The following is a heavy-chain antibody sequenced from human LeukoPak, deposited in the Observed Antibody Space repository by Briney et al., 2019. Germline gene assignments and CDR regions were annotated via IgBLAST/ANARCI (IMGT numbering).Heavy chain of an antibody. V-gene: IGHV3-7*04. D-gene: IGHD1-1*01. CDR3: ARESGAVGRPVDY. Sequence: GGSLRLSCAASGFTFSTYWMSWVRQAPGKGLEWVANIKQDGSEKYYVDSVKGRFTISRENAKKSLYLQMNSLRAEDTAVYYCARESGAVGRPVDYWGQGTLVTVSS. CDR1: GFTFSTYW. J-gene: IGHJ4*02. CDR2: IKQDGSEK.